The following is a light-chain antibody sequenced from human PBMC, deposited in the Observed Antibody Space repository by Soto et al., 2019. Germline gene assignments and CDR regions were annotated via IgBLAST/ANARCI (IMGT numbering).Light chain of an antibody. J-gene: IGKJ1*01. CDR2: AAS. CDR1: QSISNW. Sequence: DIQMTQSPSTLSASVGDRVTITCRASQSISNWLAWYQQKPGQAPKLLIYAASNLYTGVPSRFSGSRSGTEFTLTISSLQPEDFASYYCLQDYGDSWTFGQGTKVDI. V-gene: IGKV1-5*01. CDR3: LQDYGDSWT.